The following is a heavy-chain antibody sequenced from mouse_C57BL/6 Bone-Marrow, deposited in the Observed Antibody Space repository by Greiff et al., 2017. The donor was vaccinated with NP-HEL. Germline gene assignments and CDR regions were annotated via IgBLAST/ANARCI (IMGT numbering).Heavy chain of an antibody. Sequence: EVKVVESGGGLVKPGGSLKLSCAASGFTFSSYTMSWVRQTPEKRLEWVATISGGGGNTYYPDSVKGRSTIARDNAKNTMYLQMSSLRSEDTALYYCARLHYYGSSYRWYFDVRGTGTTVTVST. CDR2: ISGGGGNT. CDR1: GFTFSSYT. V-gene: IGHV5-9*01. D-gene: IGHD1-1*01. CDR3: ARLHYYGSSYRWYFDV. J-gene: IGHJ1*03.